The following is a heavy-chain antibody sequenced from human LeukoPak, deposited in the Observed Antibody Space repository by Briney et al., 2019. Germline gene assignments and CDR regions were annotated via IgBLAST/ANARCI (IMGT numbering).Heavy chain of an antibody. CDR2: FSYDGSSK. CDR3: ARGKGSESGYDYFLDY. D-gene: IGHD5-12*01. J-gene: IGHJ4*02. CDR1: GFTFSSYA. V-gene: IGHV3-30-3*01. Sequence: PGGSLRLSCAASGFTFSSYAMHWVRQAPGKGLEWVTLFSYDGSSKYYADSVRGRFTISRDNSKNTLYLQMNSLRADDSAVHYCARGKGSESGYDYFLDYWGQGTLVTVSS.